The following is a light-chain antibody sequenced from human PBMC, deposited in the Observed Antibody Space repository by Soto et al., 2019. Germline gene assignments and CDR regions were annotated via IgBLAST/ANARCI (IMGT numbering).Light chain of an antibody. CDR3: LHSRT. CDR1: QSISSW. CDR2: KAS. Sequence: DIQMTQSPSTLSASVGDRVTITCRASQSISSWLAWYQQKPGKAPKLLIYKASNLESGVPSRFSGSGSGTEFTLTISSLQPDDVATYYCLHSRTCGQGTKVDI. V-gene: IGKV1-5*03. J-gene: IGKJ1*01.